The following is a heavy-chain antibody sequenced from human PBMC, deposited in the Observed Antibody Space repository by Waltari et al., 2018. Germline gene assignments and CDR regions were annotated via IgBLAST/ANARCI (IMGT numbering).Heavy chain of an antibody. D-gene: IGHD3-3*01. V-gene: IGHV3-23*01. CDR3: AKIRIAYDFWSGYGYYFDY. Sequence: EVQLLESGGGLVQPGGSLRLSCAASGFTFSSYAMSWVRQAPGKGLEWVSAISGSGGSTYYADSGKGRFTISRDNSKNTLYLQMNSLRAEDTAVYYCAKIRIAYDFWSGYGYYFDYWGQGTLVTVSS. J-gene: IGHJ4*02. CDR1: GFTFSSYA. CDR2: ISGSGGST.